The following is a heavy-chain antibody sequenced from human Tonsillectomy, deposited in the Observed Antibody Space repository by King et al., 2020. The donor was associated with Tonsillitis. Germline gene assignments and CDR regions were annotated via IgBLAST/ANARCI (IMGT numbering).Heavy chain of an antibody. Sequence: QLQESGPGLVKPSETLSLTCTVSGGSISSSSYYWGWIRQPPGKGLEWIGSIYYSGSTYYNPSLKSRVTISVDTSKNQFSLKLSSVTAADTAVYYCATGDRDGYNYSYWGQGTLVTVSS. V-gene: IGHV4-39*01. CDR1: GGSISSSSYY. J-gene: IGHJ4*02. CDR3: ATGDRDGYNYSY. D-gene: IGHD5-24*01. CDR2: IYYSGST.